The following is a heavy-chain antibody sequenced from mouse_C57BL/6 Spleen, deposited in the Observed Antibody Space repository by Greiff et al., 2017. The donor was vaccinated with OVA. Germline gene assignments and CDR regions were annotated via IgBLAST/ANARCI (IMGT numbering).Heavy chain of an antibody. V-gene: IGHV1-42*01. CDR2: INPSTGGT. CDR3: ARSLLLLRSFAY. CDR1: GYSFTGYY. D-gene: IGHD1-1*01. Sequence: EVQLQESGPELVKPGASVKISCKASGYSFTGYYMNWVKQSPEKSLEWIGEINPSTGGTTYNQKFKAKATLTVDKSSSTAYMQLKSLTSEDSAVYYCARSLLLLRSFAYWGQGTLVTVSA. J-gene: IGHJ3*01.